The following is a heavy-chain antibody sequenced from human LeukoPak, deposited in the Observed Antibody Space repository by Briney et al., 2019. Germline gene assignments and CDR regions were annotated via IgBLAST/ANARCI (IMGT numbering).Heavy chain of an antibody. CDR2: INYSGST. CDR1: GGSFSGYY. Sequence: PSETLSLTCAVYGGSFSGYYWGWIRQPPGKGLEWIGGINYSGSTNYNPSLKSRVTISVDTSKNQFSLKLSSVTAADTAVYYCARGARSDYVWGSYPTLFDYWGQGTLVTVSS. J-gene: IGHJ4*02. D-gene: IGHD3-16*02. CDR3: ARGARSDYVWGSYPTLFDY. V-gene: IGHV4-34*01.